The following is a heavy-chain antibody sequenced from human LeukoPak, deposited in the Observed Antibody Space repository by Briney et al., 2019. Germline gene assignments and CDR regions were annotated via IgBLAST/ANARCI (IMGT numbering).Heavy chain of an antibody. J-gene: IGHJ4*02. CDR2: IYYSGST. Sequence: SETLSLTCTVSGGSISSYYWSWIRQPPGKGLEWIGSIYYSGSTYYNPSLKSRVTISVDTSKNQFSLKLSSVTAADTAIYFCARGTLAVAGVFDYWGQGSLVTVSS. D-gene: IGHD6-19*01. CDR3: ARGTLAVAGVFDY. CDR1: GGSISSYY. V-gene: IGHV4-59*01.